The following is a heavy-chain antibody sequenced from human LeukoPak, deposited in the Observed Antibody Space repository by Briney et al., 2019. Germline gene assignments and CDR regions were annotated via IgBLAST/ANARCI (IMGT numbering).Heavy chain of an antibody. CDR2: ANQGATQK. J-gene: IGHJ6*03. Sequence: PGGSLRLSCAASGFDFSTQWMSWVRQAPGKGLEWVAIANQGATQKYYVDSVKGRFTISRDNAKNSFYLQMNSLRVEDTAVYYCAREPQQFLEWLLDASPDYYYYMDVRGKGTTVTVSS. CDR3: AREPQQFLEWLLDASPDYYYYMDV. D-gene: IGHD3-3*01. CDR1: GFDFSTQW. V-gene: IGHV3-7*01.